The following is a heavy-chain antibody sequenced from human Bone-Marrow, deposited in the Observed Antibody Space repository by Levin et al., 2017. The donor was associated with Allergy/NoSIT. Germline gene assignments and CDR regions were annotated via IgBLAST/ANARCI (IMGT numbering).Heavy chain of an antibody. CDR2: MSGSGGRT. Sequence: GESLKISCAASGFTFSRYAMAWVRQAPGQGLEWVSGMSGSGGRTVYADSVKGRFTISRDNSKNIMYLQMNSLRVEDTALYYCARVAIVILPASNAFDLWGQGTMVTVSS. CDR3: ARVAIVILPASNAFDL. V-gene: IGHV3-23*01. J-gene: IGHJ3*01. D-gene: IGHD2-2*01. CDR1: GFTFSRYA.